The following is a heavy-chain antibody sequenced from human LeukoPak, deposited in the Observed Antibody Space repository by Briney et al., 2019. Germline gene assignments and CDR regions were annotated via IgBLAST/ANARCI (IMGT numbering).Heavy chain of an antibody. CDR2: ISSRGDST. Sequence: GGSLRLSCAASGLTFSNYAMNWVRQAPGKGLEWVAVISSRGDSTYFPDSVKGRLTISRDDSKNMVFLQMNSLRVEDTAIYYCAKSSTRDAPLGYFDYWGQGALVTVSS. J-gene: IGHJ4*02. CDR1: GLTFSNYA. V-gene: IGHV3-23*01. CDR3: AKSSTRDAPLGYFDY. D-gene: IGHD3-10*01.